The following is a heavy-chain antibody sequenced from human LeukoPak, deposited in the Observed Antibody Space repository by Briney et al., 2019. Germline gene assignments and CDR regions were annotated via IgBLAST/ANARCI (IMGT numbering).Heavy chain of an antibody. Sequence: GGSLTLSCTASGFTFSGYEMNWVRQAPGKGLEWVSYISSSGNSIYYADSVKGRFTISRDNAKNSLYLQMNSLRAEDMAVYYCARGRFGSCWGQGTLVTVSS. V-gene: IGHV3-48*03. CDR3: ARGRFGSC. J-gene: IGHJ1*01. CDR2: ISSSGNSI. CDR1: GFTFSGYE. D-gene: IGHD6-13*01.